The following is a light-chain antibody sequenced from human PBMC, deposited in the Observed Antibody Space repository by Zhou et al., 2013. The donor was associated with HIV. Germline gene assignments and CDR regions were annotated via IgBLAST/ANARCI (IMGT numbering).Light chain of an antibody. CDR3: MQGIHLPPYT. J-gene: IGKJ2*01. CDR1: QSLLHSNGYNY. Sequence: DIVMTQSPLSLPVTPGEPASISCRSSQSLLHSNGYNYLDWYLQKPGQSPQLLIYAVSNRLSGVPDRFSGSGSGTDFTLKISRVEAEDVGVYYCMQGIHLPPYTFGPGDRSWRSN. V-gene: IGKV2-29*03. CDR2: AVS.